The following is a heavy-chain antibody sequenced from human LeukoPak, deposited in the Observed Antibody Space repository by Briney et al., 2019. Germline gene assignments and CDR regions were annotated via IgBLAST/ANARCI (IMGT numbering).Heavy chain of an antibody. D-gene: IGHD2-8*01. CDR2: IKQDGSEK. CDR1: GFTFSSYW. Sequence: GGSLRLSCAASGFTFSSYWMSWVRQAPGEGVEWVANIKQDGSEKYYVDSGKGRFTISRDNSKNSLYLQMNSLRAEDTAVYYCARVSTGVCDYWGQGTLVTVSS. V-gene: IGHV3-7*03. CDR3: ARVSTGVCDY. J-gene: IGHJ4*02.